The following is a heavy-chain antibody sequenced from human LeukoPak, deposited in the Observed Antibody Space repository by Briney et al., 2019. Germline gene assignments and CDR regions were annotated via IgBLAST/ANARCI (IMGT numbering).Heavy chain of an antibody. CDR3: ASCDVPGINYYYYMDV. CDR1: VGTFSSYA. V-gene: IGHV1-69*05. Sequence: GASVKVSCKASVGTFSSYAISWVRQAPGQGLEWMGGIIPIFGTANYAQKFQGRVTITTDESTSTAYMELSSLRSEDTAVYYCASCDVPGINYYYYMDVWGKGTTVTVSS. D-gene: IGHD3-10*01. CDR2: IIPIFGTA. J-gene: IGHJ6*03.